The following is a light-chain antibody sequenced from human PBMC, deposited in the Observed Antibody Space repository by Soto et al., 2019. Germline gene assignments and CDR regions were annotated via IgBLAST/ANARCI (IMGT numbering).Light chain of an antibody. V-gene: IGKV2-30*02. CDR3: MQGTHWPIT. CDR2: KVS. J-gene: IGKJ5*01. CDR1: QSLVHSDGIAY. Sequence: DVVMTQSPRSVPVTLGQPASISCRSNQSLVHSDGIAYFSWFQQRPGRSPRRLIYKVSNRDSGVPARFSGSGSGTDFALKISRVEAEDVGVYYCMQGTHWPITFGQGTRLEIK.